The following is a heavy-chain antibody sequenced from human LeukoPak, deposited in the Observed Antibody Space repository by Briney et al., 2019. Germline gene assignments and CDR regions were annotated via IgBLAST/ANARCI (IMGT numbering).Heavy chain of an antibody. J-gene: IGHJ4*02. V-gene: IGHV4-39*01. D-gene: IGHD5-24*01. CDR2: IYYSGTT. CDR1: GGSISSTYY. Sequence: PSETLSLTCTVSGGSISSTYYLDWIRQPPGKGLEWIGSIYYSGTTHYNPPLKSRVTISVDTSKNQFSLKLSSVTAADTAVYYCARYGLEMATIYYFDYWGQGTLVTVSS. CDR3: ARYGLEMATIYYFDY.